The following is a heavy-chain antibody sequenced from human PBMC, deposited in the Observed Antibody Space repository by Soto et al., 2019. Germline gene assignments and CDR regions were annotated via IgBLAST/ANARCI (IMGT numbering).Heavy chain of an antibody. CDR3: TTALYSSSAFLF. CDR2: IISKSDGGTT. V-gene: IGHV3-15*01. Sequence: GGSLRLSCEASGFTFTNAWMTWVRQAPGKGLEWVGRIISKSDGGTTDYGAPVKGRFTISRDDSKNTLYLQMNSLKTEDTAVYYCTTALYSSSAFLFWGQGTLVTVSS. J-gene: IGHJ4*02. CDR1: GFTFTNAW. D-gene: IGHD6-6*01.